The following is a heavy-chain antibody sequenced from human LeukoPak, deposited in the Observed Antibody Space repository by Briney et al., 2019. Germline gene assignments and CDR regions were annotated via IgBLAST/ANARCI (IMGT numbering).Heavy chain of an antibody. J-gene: IGHJ3*02. V-gene: IGHV4-59*01. D-gene: IGHD3-9*01. CDR1: GGSISSYY. CDR2: LSKSGNT. Sequence: SETLSLTCTVSGGSISSYYWSWIRLPPGKGLEWIGYLSKSGNTTYSTSLKSRVTIFGDTSKNQFFLKLSSVTAADTAVYYCARARYVNSFYAFDIWGQGTLVTVSS. CDR3: ARARYVNSFYAFDI.